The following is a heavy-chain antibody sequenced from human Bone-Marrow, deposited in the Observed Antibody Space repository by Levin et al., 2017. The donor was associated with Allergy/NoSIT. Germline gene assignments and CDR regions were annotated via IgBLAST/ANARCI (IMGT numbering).Heavy chain of an antibody. Sequence: KAGGSLRLSCAVSGVTSNNYTLSWVRQPPGKGLEWVSSISSSSAYIHYADSLKGRFTVSRDNAEKSLYLQMNSLRAEDTAIYYCASRIKAPGGLDVWGQGTAVTVSS. D-gene: IGHD3-10*01. CDR1: GVTSNNYT. V-gene: IGHV3-21*01. J-gene: IGHJ6*02. CDR3: ASRIKAPGGLDV. CDR2: ISSSSAYI.